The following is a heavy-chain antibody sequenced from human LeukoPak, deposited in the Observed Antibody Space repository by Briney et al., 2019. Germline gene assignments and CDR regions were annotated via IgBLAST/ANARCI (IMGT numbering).Heavy chain of an antibody. D-gene: IGHD3-22*01. CDR3: ARGNDSSGYRLDY. V-gene: IGHV1-2*02. CDR2: INPNSGGT. J-gene: IGHJ4*02. Sequence: ASVKVSCKASGYTFTGYYMHWVRQAPGQGLEWMGWINPNSGGTNYAQKFQGRVTMNRDTSISTAYMELSRLRSDDTAVYYCARGNDSSGYRLDYWGQGTLVTVSS. CDR1: GYTFTGYY.